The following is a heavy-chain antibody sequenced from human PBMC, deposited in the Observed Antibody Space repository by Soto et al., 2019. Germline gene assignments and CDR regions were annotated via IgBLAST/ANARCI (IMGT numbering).Heavy chain of an antibody. CDR1: GFTFSNAW. CDR2: IKSKTDGGTT. CDR3: TTSPTSLYYFDY. V-gene: IGHV3-15*01. J-gene: IGHJ4*02. Sequence: LRLSCAASGFTFSNAWMSWVRQAPGKGLEWVGRIKSKTDGGTTDYAAPVKGRFTISRDDSKNTLYLQMNSLKTEDTAVYYCTTSPTSLYYFDYWGQGTLVTVSS.